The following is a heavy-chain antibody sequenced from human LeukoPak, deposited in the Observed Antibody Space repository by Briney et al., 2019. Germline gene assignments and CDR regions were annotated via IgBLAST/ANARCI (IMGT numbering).Heavy chain of an antibody. CDR3: ARDSCSGGSCFPLDP. V-gene: IGHV3-21*01. CDR2: ISSSSSYI. Sequence: GGSLRLSCAASGFTFTTYSMNWVRQAPGKGLEWVSFISSSSSYIYYADSVKGRFTISRDNSKNTLYLQMNSLRAEDTAIYYCARDSCSGGSCFPLDPWGQGTLVTVSS. D-gene: IGHD2-15*01. J-gene: IGHJ5*02. CDR1: GFTFTTYS.